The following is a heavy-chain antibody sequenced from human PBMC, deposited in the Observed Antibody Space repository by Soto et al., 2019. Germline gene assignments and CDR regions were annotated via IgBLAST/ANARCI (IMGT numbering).Heavy chain of an antibody. V-gene: IGHV3-9*01. CDR2: ISWNSGSI. Sequence: EVQLVESGGGLVQPGRSLRLSCAASGFTFDDYAMHWVRQAPGKGLEWVSGISWNSGSIGYADSVKGRFTISRDNAKNSLYLQMNSLRAEDTALYYRAAGTYSSGWYADYYYYMDVWGKGTTVTVSS. CDR3: AAGTYSSGWYADYYYYMDV. J-gene: IGHJ6*03. D-gene: IGHD6-19*01. CDR1: GFTFDDYA.